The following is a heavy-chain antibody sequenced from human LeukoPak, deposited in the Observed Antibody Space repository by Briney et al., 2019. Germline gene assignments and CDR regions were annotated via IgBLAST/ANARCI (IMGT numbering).Heavy chain of an antibody. CDR2: IYSSGST. Sequence: SETLSLTCAVYGGSFSGYYWSWLRQPPGKGLEWIGYIYSSGSTNYNPSLNSRVTISVDTSKNQFSLKLSSVTAADTAVYYCARGGVGGYTANDYWGQGILVTVSS. V-gene: IGHV4-59*01. J-gene: IGHJ4*02. CDR1: GGSFSGYY. D-gene: IGHD5-12*01. CDR3: ARGGVGGYTANDY.